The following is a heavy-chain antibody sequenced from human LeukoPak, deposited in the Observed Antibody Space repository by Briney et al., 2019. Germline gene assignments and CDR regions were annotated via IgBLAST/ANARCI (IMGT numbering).Heavy chain of an antibody. J-gene: IGHJ4*02. CDR3: ARGHYDSQGYSNPIDN. CDR2: IYYSGST. D-gene: IGHD3-22*01. Sequence: SETLSLTCTVSGGSISSYHWSWIRQPPGKGLEWIAYIYYSGSTNYNPSLKSRVTISIDTSKNQFSLELSSVTAADTAVYYCARGHYDSQGYSNPIDNWGQGTLVTVSS. CDR1: GGSISSYH. V-gene: IGHV4-59*01.